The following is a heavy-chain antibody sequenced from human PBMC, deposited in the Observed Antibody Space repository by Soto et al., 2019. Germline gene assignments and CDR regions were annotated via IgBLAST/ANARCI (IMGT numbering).Heavy chain of an antibody. J-gene: IGHJ4*02. CDR2: INHSGST. D-gene: IGHD5-12*01. CDR3: ARGRGSGYGRVDY. CDR1: GGSFSGYY. Sequence: SETLSLTCAVYGGSFSGYYWSWIRQPPGKGLEWIGEINHSGSTNYNPSLKSRVTISVDTSKNQFSLKLSSVTAADTAVYYCARGRGSGYGRVDYWGQGTLVTVSS. V-gene: IGHV4-34*01.